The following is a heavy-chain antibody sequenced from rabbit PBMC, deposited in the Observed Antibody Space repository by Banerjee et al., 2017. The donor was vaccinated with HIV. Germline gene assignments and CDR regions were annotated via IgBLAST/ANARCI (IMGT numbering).Heavy chain of an antibody. CDR3: ARGSYISSGYYLGL. D-gene: IGHD1-1*01. J-gene: IGHJ3*01. Sequence: QSLEESGGDLVKPGASLTLTCTASGFSFSSSYYMCWVRQAPGKGLEWMACIYAGSSGSTYHASWAKGRFTISKTSSTSMTLQMAILTAADAATYFCARGSYISSGYYLGLWSQGALVSVS. CDR2: IYAGSSGST. V-gene: IGHV1S40*01. CDR1: GFSFSSSYY.